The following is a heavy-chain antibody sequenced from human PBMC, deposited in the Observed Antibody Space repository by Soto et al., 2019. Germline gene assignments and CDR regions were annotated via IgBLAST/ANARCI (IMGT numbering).Heavy chain of an antibody. Sequence: ASVKVSCKASGYTFTSYYMHWVRQAPGQGLEWMGIINPSGGSTSYAQKFQGRVTMTRDTSTSTVYMELSSLRSEDTAVYYCAVLLVFGGYSWLSFDYWGQGTLVTVSS. CDR1: GYTFTSYY. J-gene: IGHJ4*02. D-gene: IGHD3-10*02. CDR3: AVLLVFGGYSWLSFDY. CDR2: INPSGGST. V-gene: IGHV1-46*01.